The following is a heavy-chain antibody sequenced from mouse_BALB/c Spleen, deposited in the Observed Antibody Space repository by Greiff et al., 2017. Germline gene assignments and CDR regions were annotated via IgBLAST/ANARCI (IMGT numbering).Heavy chain of an antibody. CDR1: GFTFSSYG. D-gene: IGHD2-3*01. CDR2: INSNGGST. J-gene: IGHJ2*01. CDR3: AAYDGYY. Sequence: EVKLVESGGGLVQPGGSLKLSCAASGFTFSSYGMSWVRQTPDKRLELVATINSNGGSTYYPDSVKGRFTISRDNAKNTLYLQMSSLKSEDTAMYYCAAYDGYYWGQGTTLTVSS. V-gene: IGHV5-6-3*01.